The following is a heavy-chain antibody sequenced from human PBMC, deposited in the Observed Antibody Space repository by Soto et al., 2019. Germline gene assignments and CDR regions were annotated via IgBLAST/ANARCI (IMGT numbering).Heavy chain of an antibody. V-gene: IGHV3-48*01. D-gene: IGHD6-19*01. CDR3: VREFGSGWNDDAFDI. CDR2: IRSTSSII. J-gene: IGHJ3*02. Sequence: EVQLVESGGGLVQPGGSLRLSCAASEFAFSNYNMNWVRQAPGKGLEWVSYIRSTSSIIEYADSVKGRFTISRDNADNSLYLQMNSLSAEDTAMYYCVREFGSGWNDDAFDIWGQGTMVTVSS. CDR1: EFAFSNYN.